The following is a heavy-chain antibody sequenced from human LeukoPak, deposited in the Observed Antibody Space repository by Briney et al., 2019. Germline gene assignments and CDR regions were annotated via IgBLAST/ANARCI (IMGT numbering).Heavy chain of an antibody. J-gene: IGHJ1*01. CDR3: AKGEYSSSWYAEYFQH. CDR1: GFTFRSHA. Sequence: PGGSLRVSSASPGFTFRSHALSWVRPAPGKGLEWVSAISGSGGSTYYADSVKGRFTMSRDNSKNTLYLQMNSLRAEDTAVYYCAKGEYSSSWYAEYFQHWGQGTLVTVSS. D-gene: IGHD6-13*01. CDR2: ISGSGGST. V-gene: IGHV3-23*01.